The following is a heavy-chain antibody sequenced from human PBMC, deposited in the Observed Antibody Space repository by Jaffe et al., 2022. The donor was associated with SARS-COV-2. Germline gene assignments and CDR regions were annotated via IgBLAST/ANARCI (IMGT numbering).Heavy chain of an antibody. CDR2: IYYSGST. D-gene: IGHD2-15*01. V-gene: IGHV4-39*01. CDR3: ARQTWLVVVEVPGWFDP. J-gene: IGHJ5*02. Sequence: QLQLQESGPGLVKPSETLSLTCTVSGGSISSSSYYWGWIRQPPGKGLEWIGSIYYSGSTYYNPSLKSRVTISVDTSKNQFSLKLSSVTAADTAVYYCARQTWLVVVEVPGWFDPWGQGTLVTVSS. CDR1: GGSISSSSYY.